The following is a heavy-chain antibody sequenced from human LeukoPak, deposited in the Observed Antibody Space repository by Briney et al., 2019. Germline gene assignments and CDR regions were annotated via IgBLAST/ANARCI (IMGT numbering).Heavy chain of an antibody. CDR3: ARDKASSSGWDFDY. CDR2: IYSGGST. CDR1: GFTVSSNY. J-gene: IGHJ4*02. D-gene: IGHD6-19*01. V-gene: IGHV3-53*01. Sequence: PGGSLRLSCAASGFTVSSNYMNWVRQAPGKGLEWVSVIYSGGSTYYADSVKGRFTISRDDSKNALYLQMNSLRAEDTAFYYCARDKASSSGWDFDYWGQGTLVTVSS.